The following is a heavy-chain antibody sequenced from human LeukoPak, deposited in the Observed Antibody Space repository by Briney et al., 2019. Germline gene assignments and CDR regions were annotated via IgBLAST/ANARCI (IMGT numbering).Heavy chain of an antibody. CDR2: IYSGGST. CDR3: ARGLRGLPYYFDY. V-gene: IGHV3-66*01. D-gene: IGHD1-26*01. J-gene: IGHJ4*02. Sequence: GGSLRLSCAASGFTVSSNYMSWVRQAPGEGLEWVSVIYSGGSTYYADSVKGRFTISRDNSKNTLYLQMNSLRAEDTAVYYCARGLRGLPYYFDYWGQGTLVTVSS. CDR1: GFTVSSNY.